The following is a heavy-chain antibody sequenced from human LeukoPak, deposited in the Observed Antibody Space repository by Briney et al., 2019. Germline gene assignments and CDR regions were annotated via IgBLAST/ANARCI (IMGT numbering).Heavy chain of an antibody. CDR2: ITRSSSTI. D-gene: IGHD3-10*01. J-gene: IGHJ4*02. CDR3: ARVGYYASGPFSYFDY. Sequence: GGSLRLSCAVSGFTFSWYSMNWVRQAPGKGLEWLSYITRSSSTIYYADSVKGRFTISRDNSKNTLYLQMNSLSVEDTAVYYCARVGYYASGPFSYFDYWGQGTLVTVSS. V-gene: IGHV3-48*01. CDR1: GFTFSWYS.